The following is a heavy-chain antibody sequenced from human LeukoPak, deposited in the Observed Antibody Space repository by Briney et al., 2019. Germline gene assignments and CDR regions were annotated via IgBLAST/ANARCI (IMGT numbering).Heavy chain of an antibody. D-gene: IGHD3-10*01. V-gene: IGHV1-18*01. CDR3: ARASLGSSVRGADYYYYYGMDV. J-gene: IGHJ6*02. CDR1: GGTFSSYA. Sequence: ASVKVSCKASGGTFSSYAISWVRQAPGQGLEWMGWISAYNGNTNYAQKLQGRVTMTTDTSTSTAYMELRSLRSDDTAVYYCARASLGSSVRGADYYYYYGMDVWGQGTTVTVSS. CDR2: ISAYNGNT.